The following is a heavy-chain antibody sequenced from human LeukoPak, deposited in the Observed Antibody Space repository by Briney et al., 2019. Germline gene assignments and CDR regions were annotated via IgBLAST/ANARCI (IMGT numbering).Heavy chain of an antibody. V-gene: IGHV4-39*07. Sequence: PSETLSLTCTVSGGSISSSSYYWGWIRQPPGKGLEWIGSIYYSGSTYYNPSLKSRVTISVDTSKNQFSLKLSSVTAADTAVYYCARVESSGWYLYFYLWGRGTLVTVSS. CDR3: ARVESSGWYLYFYL. CDR2: IYYSGST. CDR1: GGSISSSSYY. J-gene: IGHJ2*01. D-gene: IGHD6-19*01.